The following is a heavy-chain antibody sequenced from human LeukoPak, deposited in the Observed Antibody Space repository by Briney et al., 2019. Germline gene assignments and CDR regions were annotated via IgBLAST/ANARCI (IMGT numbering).Heavy chain of an antibody. V-gene: IGHV3-33*01. J-gene: IGHJ6*03. Sequence: GGSLRLSCAASGFTFSSYGMHWVRQAPGKGLEWVAVVWYDGSNKYYVDSVKGRFTISRDNAKNSLYLQMNSLRAEDTAVYYCARVRGVPPLYYYYYMDVWGKGTTVTVSS. CDR1: GFTFSSYG. CDR3: ARVRGVPPLYYYYYMDV. CDR2: VWYDGSNK. D-gene: IGHD2-2*01.